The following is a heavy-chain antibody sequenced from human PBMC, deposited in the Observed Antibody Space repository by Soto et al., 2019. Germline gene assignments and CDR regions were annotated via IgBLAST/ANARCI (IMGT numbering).Heavy chain of an antibody. J-gene: IGHJ6*03. CDR3: ARHLRYGSGAQYYYMDV. Sequence: SETLSLTCTVSGGSISSYYWSWIRQPPGKGLERIGYIYYSGSTNYNPSLKSRVTISVDTSKNQFSLKLSSVTAADTAVYFCARHLRYGSGAQYYYMDVWGKGTTVTVSS. D-gene: IGHD3-10*01. CDR1: GGSISSYY. V-gene: IGHV4-59*08. CDR2: IYYSGST.